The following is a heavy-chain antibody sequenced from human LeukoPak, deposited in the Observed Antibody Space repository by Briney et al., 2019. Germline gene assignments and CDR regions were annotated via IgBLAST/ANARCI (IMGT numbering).Heavy chain of an antibody. J-gene: IGHJ5*02. V-gene: IGHV4-38-2*02. CDR1: SYSISSGYY. D-gene: IGHD6-13*01. CDR2: TNSNGHT. Sequence: PSETLSLTCTVSSYSISSGYYWTWLRQPPGEGLQWIGSTNSNGHTYYSPSLKSRVSISVDTSKNQFSLRLTPVTAADTAVYYCAREAAGGHNWFDPWGQGTLVTVSS. CDR3: AREAAGGHNWFDP.